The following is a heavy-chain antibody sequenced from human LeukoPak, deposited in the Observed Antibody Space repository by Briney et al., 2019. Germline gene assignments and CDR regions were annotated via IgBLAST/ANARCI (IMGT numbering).Heavy chain of an antibody. CDR3: ARDGSEYYYDSSGFDY. CDR2: INPSGDST. J-gene: IGHJ4*02. CDR1: GYTFTSYY. Sequence: ASVKVSCKASGYTFTSYYMHWVRQAPGQGLEWMGIINPSGDSTSYAQKFQGRVTMTRDTSTSTVYMELSSLRAEDTAVYYCARDGSEYYYDSSGFDYWGQGTLVTVSS. D-gene: IGHD3-22*01. V-gene: IGHV1-46*01.